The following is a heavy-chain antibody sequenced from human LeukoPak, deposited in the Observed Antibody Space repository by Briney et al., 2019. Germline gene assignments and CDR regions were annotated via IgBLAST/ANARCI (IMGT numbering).Heavy chain of an antibody. CDR1: VFTFRTYA. CDR2: IRGSGGTT. CDR3: ATGYSYGSYYFDY. J-gene: IGHJ4*02. D-gene: IGHD5-18*01. Sequence: SLSLPCAASVFTFRTYAMSWVRQAPGKGREGVTAIRGSGGTTNYADTVKGRFTISTDKSTNTLYMQMNSLRFEDTAVYYCATGYSYGSYYFDYWGQGTLVTVSS. V-gene: IGHV3-23*01.